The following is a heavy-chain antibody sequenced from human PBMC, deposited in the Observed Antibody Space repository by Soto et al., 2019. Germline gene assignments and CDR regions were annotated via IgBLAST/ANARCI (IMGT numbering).Heavy chain of an antibody. J-gene: IGHJ4*02. CDR2: ISGSGGST. CDR3: AKDLGITMIVVASDY. Sequence: PGGSLRLSCVASGFTFSSYSMVWVRQAPGKGLEWVSAISGSGGSTYCADSVKGRFTISRDNSKNTLYLQMNSLRAEDTAVYYCAKDLGITMIVVASDYWGQGTLVTVSS. D-gene: IGHD3-22*01. V-gene: IGHV3-23*01. CDR1: GFTFSSYS.